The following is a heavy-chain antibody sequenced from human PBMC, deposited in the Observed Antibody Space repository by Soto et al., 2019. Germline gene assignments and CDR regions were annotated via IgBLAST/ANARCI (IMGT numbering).Heavy chain of an antibody. D-gene: IGHD5-12*01. CDR1: GYTFTSYG. J-gene: IGHJ5*02. V-gene: IGHV1-18*01. CDR3: ARVLGKGYSGFDSLNWFDP. CDR2: ISAYNGNT. Sequence: ASVKVSCKASGYTFTSYGISWVRQAPGQGLEWMGWISAYNGNTNYAQKLQGRVTMTTDTSTSTAYMELRSLGSDDTAVYYCARVLGKGYSGFDSLNWFDPWGQGTLVTVSS.